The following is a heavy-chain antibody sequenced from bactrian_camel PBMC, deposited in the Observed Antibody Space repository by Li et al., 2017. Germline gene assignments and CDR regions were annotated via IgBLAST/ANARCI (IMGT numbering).Heavy chain of an antibody. Sequence: HVQLVESGGGSVQAGGSLRLSCVASGYTNVIYSMAWFRQAPGIEREGVAVVRYDGTTRYADSVKGRFTIAQDNAKNTLHLQMNRLKPEDTAVYYCAASDHQWCQVGSVNEYNYWGQGTQVTVS. D-gene: IGHD2*01. CDR1: GYTNVIYS. CDR2: VRYDGTT. CDR3: AASDHQWCQVGSVNEYNY. V-gene: IGHV3S55*01. J-gene: IGHJ4*01.